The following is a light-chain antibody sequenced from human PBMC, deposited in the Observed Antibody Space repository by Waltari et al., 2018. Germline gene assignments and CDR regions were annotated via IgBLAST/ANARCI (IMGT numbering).Light chain of an antibody. Sequence: QPVLTQSSSASASLGSSVKLTCTLSSGHRSYIISWHQQQPGKAPRYLMNLEDSGRYHRGSGVPDRFSGSSSGADRYLTISNLQSEDEADYYCETWDSETLVFGGGTKLTVL. V-gene: IGLV4-60*03. CDR2: LEDSGRY. CDR3: ETWDSETLV. J-gene: IGLJ2*01. CDR1: SGHRSYI.